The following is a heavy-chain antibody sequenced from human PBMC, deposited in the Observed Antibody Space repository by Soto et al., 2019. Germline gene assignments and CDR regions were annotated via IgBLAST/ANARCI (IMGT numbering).Heavy chain of an antibody. D-gene: IGHD6-19*01. CDR3: ARALWYNSGYYYFDY. V-gene: IGHV3-48*02. J-gene: IGHJ4*02. Sequence: EVHLAESGGGLVQPGGSLRLSCAASGFTFSDYPMNWVRQAPGKGLEWVSHISSSSTTIYYADSVKDRFTISRDNAKNSLYLQMNSLRDEDTAVYYCARALWYNSGYYYFDYWGQGTLVTVSS. CDR2: ISSSSTTI. CDR1: GFTFSDYP.